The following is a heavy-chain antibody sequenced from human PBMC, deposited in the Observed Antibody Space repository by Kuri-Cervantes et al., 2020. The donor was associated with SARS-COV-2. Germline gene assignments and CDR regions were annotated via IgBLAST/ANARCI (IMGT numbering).Heavy chain of an antibody. D-gene: IGHD3-10*01. CDR1: GYTFTGYN. CDR2: INPNSGGT. CDR3: ARGMVRGLIQSYYYGMDV. V-gene: IGHV1-2*04. J-gene: IGHJ6*02. Sequence: ASVKVSCKASGYTFTGYNIHWVRQAPGQGLEWMGWINPNSGGTNYAQKFQGWVTMTRDTSSTGYMELSRLRSDDTAVYYCARGMVRGLIQSYYYGMDVWGQGTTVTVSS.